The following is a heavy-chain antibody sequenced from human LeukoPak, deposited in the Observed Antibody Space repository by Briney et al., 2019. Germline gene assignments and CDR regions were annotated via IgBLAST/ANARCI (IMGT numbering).Heavy chain of an antibody. CDR2: IYYSGST. CDR1: GGSISSYY. Sequence: SETLSLTCTVSGGSISSYYWSWIRQPPGKGLEWIGYIYYSGSTNYNPSLKSRVTISVDTSKNQFSLKLSSVTAADTAVYYCARGGVAASGSYYYYYYMDVWGKGTTVTVSS. CDR3: ARGGVAASGSYYYYYYMDV. V-gene: IGHV4-59*01. D-gene: IGHD2-15*01. J-gene: IGHJ6*03.